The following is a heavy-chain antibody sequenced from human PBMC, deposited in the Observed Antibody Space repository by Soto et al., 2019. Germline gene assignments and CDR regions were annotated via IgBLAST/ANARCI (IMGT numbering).Heavy chain of an antibody. J-gene: IGHJ6*02. CDR3: ARTRGSAVYFYFYGLDV. CDR2: TYSSGGA. D-gene: IGHD3-10*01. V-gene: IGHV4-39*07. Sequence: LQESGPGLVKPSETLSLTCSISGGSINGNNYSWGWIRQPPGRGLEWIGNTYSSGGAYYDPSFKSRAGISVGTSKSQVFLKLPSVTAADTAIYYCARTRGSAVYFYFYGLDVWGHGTTVTVSS. CDR1: GGSINGNNYS.